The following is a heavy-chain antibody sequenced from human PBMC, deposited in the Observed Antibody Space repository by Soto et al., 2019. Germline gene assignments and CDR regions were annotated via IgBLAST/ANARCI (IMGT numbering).Heavy chain of an antibody. CDR1: GFPFNDYY. J-gene: IGHJ4*02. Sequence: QVHLVESGGGLVKPGGSLRLSCATSGFPFNDYYMTWIRQAPGKGLEWLSHISPKSTFRNYADSVKGRFTISRDNTESSLFLQMNSLGVDDTAVYSCVRGGGGGLFEHWGQGVWVTVSS. CDR2: ISPKSTFR. V-gene: IGHV3-11*06. D-gene: IGHD2-21*01. CDR3: VRGGGGGLFEH.